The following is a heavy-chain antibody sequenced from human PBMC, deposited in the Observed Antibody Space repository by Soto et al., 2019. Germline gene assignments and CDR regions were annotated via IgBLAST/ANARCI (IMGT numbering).Heavy chain of an antibody. Sequence: QVQLVQSGAEVKKPGSSVKVSCRASGDTFSSYTVNWLRQAPGRGLEWMGRIIPILTTTDYAQNFRGRLTITADKSTNTVNRELSSLRSEDTAVYYCARRRYCGYDCSYKHYYGMDVWGQGTTVTVAS. J-gene: IGHJ6*02. CDR3: ARRRYCGYDCSYKHYYGMDV. V-gene: IGHV1-69*08. CDR1: GDTFSSYT. CDR2: IIPILTTT. D-gene: IGHD2-21*02.